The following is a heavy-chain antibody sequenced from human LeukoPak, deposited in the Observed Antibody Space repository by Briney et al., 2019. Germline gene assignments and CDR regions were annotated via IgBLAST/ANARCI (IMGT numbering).Heavy chain of an antibody. CDR1: GYTFTSYD. CDR3: ARSDYDILTGYYTENFNWFDP. CDR2: INPSGGST. D-gene: IGHD3-9*01. J-gene: IGHJ5*02. V-gene: IGHV1-46*01. Sequence: ASVKVSCKASGYTFTSYDINWVRQATGQGLEWMGIINPSGGSTSYAQKFQGRVTMTRDMSTSTVYMELSSLRSEDTAVYYCARSDYDILTGYYTENFNWFDPWGQGTLVTVSS.